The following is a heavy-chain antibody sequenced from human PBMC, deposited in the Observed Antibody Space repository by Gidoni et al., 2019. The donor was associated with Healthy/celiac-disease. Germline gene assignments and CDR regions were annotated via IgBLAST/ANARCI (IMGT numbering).Heavy chain of an antibody. CDR2: INHSGST. CDR1: GGSFSGYY. CDR3: ARGRYSSSSGGGYYYYGMDV. Sequence: QVQLQQWGAGRLKPSETLSLTCAVYGGSFSGYYWSWIRQPPGKGLEWIGEINHSGSTNYNPSLKSRVTISVDTSKNQFSLKLSSVTAADTAVYYCARGRYSSSSGGGYYYYGMDVWGQGTTVTVSS. D-gene: IGHD6-6*01. J-gene: IGHJ6*02. V-gene: IGHV4-34*01.